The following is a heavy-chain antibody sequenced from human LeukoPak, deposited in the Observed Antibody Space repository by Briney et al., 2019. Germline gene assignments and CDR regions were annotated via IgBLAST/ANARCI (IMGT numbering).Heavy chain of an antibody. D-gene: IGHD2-15*01. CDR1: RGSLSSSSYY. Sequence: PSETLSLTCTVSRGSLSSSSYYWGSIRQPPGKGLEWIGSIYYSGSTYYNPSLKSRVTISVDTSKNQFSLKLSSVTAADTAVYYCARHLRVRGPPGQYSFQHWGQGTLVTVSS. J-gene: IGHJ1*01. CDR2: IYYSGST. CDR3: ARHLRVRGPPGQYSFQH. V-gene: IGHV4-39*01.